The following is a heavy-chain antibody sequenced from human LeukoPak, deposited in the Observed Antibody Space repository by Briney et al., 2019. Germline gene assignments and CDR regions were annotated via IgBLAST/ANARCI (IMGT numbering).Heavy chain of an antibody. CDR1: GFTFSSYT. D-gene: IGHD6-19*01. J-gene: IGHJ5*01. Sequence: GGSLRLSCAASGFTFSSYTMTWVRQAPGKGLEWDSCISSSSSYMYYGDTLKGRFTISRDNAKNSLYLQMDDLRAEDTAMYYCARALAPASGWLGSWGQGTLVTVSS. CDR3: ARALAPASGWLGS. V-gene: IGHV3-21*01. CDR2: ISSSSSYM.